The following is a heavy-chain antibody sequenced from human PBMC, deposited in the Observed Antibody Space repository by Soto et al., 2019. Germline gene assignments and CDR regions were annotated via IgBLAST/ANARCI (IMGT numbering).Heavy chain of an antibody. Sequence: QVQLVESGGGVVQPGRSLRLSCAASGFTFSSYGMHWVRQAPGKGLEWVAVIWYDGSNKYYADSVKGRFTISRDNSKKPLYLQMNSLRAEDTAVYYCARDGCSGGSGYSVGYWGQGTLVTVSS. CDR1: GFTFSSYG. D-gene: IGHD2-15*01. CDR3: ARDGCSGGSGYSVGY. CDR2: IWYDGSNK. V-gene: IGHV3-33*01. J-gene: IGHJ4*02.